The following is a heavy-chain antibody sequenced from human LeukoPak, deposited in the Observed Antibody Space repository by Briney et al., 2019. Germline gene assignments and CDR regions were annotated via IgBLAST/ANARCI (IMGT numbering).Heavy chain of an antibody. Sequence: PSETLSLTCAVYGGSFSGYYWSWNRQPPGKGLEWIGEINHSGSTNYNPSLKSRVTISVDTSKNQFPLKLSSVTAADTAVYYCARGPSRWLQFAAYFDYWGQGTLVTVSS. CDR1: GGSFSGYY. CDR3: ARGPSRWLQFAAYFDY. D-gene: IGHD5-24*01. J-gene: IGHJ4*02. V-gene: IGHV4-34*01. CDR2: INHSGST.